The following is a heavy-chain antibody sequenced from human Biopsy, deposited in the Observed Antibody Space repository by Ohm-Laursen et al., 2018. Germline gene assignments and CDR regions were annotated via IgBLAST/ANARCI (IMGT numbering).Heavy chain of an antibody. CDR2: IVPILGHL. CDR1: GGPSSNYA. D-gene: IGHD3-3*01. CDR3: AADADGYYTEFDY. V-gene: IGHV1-69*04. Sequence: GSSVKVSCKASGGPSSNYAFSWVRQDPGQGLEWVGRIVPILGHLNYAQRFQGRVSITADKSTTYVYMELSRLTSGDTAVYYCAADADGYYTEFDYWGPGTLVTVSS. J-gene: IGHJ4*02.